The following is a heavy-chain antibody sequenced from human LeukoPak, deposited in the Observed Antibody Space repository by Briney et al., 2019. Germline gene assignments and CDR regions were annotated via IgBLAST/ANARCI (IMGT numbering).Heavy chain of an antibody. V-gene: IGHV3-30*02. D-gene: IGHD3-16*02. CDR1: GFTFSSYG. CDR2: IRYDGGNK. CDR3: AKTVWGSYRQDY. Sequence: PGGSLRLSCAASGFTFSSYGMHWVRQAPGKGLEWVAFIRYDGGNKYYADSVKGRFTISRDNSKSTLYLQMNSLRAEDTAVYYCAKTVWGSYRQDYWGQGTLVTVSS. J-gene: IGHJ4*02.